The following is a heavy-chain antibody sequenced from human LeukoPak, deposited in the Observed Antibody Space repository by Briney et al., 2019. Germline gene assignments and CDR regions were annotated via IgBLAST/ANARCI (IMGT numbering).Heavy chain of an antibody. CDR3: ARERYCSGGSCYPISGFDY. CDR1: GGSFSGYY. D-gene: IGHD2-15*01. V-gene: IGHV4-34*01. CDR2: INHSGST. J-gene: IGHJ4*02. Sequence: SETLSLTCAVYGGSFSGYYWSWIRQPPGKGLEWIGEINHSGSTNYNPSLKSRVTISVDTSKNQFSLKLSSVTAADTAVYYCARERYCSGGSCYPISGFDYWGQGTLVTVSS.